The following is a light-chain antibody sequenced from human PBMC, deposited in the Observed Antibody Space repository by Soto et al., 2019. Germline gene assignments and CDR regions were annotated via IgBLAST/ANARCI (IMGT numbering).Light chain of an antibody. CDR3: GTWDSSLSAEV. CDR2: DTD. Sequence: QSVLTQPPSVSAAPGQKVTISCSGSSSNIGTDYVSWYQHLPGTAPKLLIYDTDKRPSGIPDRFSGSKSGTSATLGITGLQTGDEADYYCGTWDSSLSAEVFGGGTKLT. CDR1: SSNIGTDY. V-gene: IGLV1-51*01. J-gene: IGLJ2*01.